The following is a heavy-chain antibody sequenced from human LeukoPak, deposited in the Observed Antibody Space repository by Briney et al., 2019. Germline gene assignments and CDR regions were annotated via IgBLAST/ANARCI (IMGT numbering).Heavy chain of an antibody. J-gene: IGHJ5*02. CDR3: ARDYDSSGFRFDP. V-gene: IGHV4-31*03. CDR1: GGSISSGGYY. Sequence: TLSLTCTVSGGSISSGGYYWTWIRQHPGKGLEWIGYIYYSGSTYYNPSLKSRVTISVDTSKNQFSLKLSSVTAADTAVYYCARDYDSSGFRFDPWGPGTLVTVSS. D-gene: IGHD3-22*01. CDR2: IYYSGST.